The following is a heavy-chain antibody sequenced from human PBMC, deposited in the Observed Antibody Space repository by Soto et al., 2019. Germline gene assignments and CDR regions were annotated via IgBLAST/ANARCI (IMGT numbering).Heavy chain of an antibody. CDR2: IIPIFGTA. CDR1: GGTFSSYA. J-gene: IGHJ5*02. D-gene: IGHD2-2*01. CDR3: ARDIAVPAAIDWFDP. V-gene: IGHV1-69*13. Sequence: WASVKVSCKASGGTFSSYAISWVRQAPGQGLEWMGGIIPIFGTANYAQKFQGRVTITADESTSTAYMELSSLRSEDTAVYYCARDIAVPAAIDWFDPWGQGTLVTVSS.